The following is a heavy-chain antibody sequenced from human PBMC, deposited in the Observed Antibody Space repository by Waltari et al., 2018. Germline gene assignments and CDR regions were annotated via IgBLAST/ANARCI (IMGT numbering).Heavy chain of an antibody. Sequence: QVQLVQSGAEVKKPGASVKVSCKASGYTFTGYYMHWVRQAPGQGLEWMGCSNHNSGGTNYAQKFQGRVTMTRDTSISTAYMELSRLRSDDTAVYYCARVAEGAYDFWSGFDYWGQGTLVTVSS. CDR2: SNHNSGGT. J-gene: IGHJ4*02. CDR3: ARVAEGAYDFWSGFDY. V-gene: IGHV1-2*02. D-gene: IGHD3-3*01. CDR1: GYTFTGYY.